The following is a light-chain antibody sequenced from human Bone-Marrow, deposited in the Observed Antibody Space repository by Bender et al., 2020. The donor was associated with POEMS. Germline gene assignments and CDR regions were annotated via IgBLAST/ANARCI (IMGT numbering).Light chain of an antibody. CDR2: QDT. V-gene: IGLV3-1*01. CDR1: DLGDKY. J-gene: IGLJ2*01. CDR3: QEWDTYSVI. Sequence: SYEVTQPPSVSVSPGQTASITCSGDDLGDKYVAWYQQKPGKSPVLVIYQDTKRPSGIPERFSGSNSGNTATLTISGTQAMDEAYYYCQEWDTYSVIFGGGTKLTVL.